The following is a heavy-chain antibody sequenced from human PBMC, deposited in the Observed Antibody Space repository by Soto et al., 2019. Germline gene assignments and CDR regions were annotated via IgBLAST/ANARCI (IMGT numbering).Heavy chain of an antibody. V-gene: IGHV6-1*01. CDR3: ARTEQTVAGETPSYYFDY. Sequence: QALSLPCSISGDSVSSNSAAWNLIRQSPSRGLEWLGRTYYRSKWYNDYAVSVKSRITINPDTSKNQFSLQLNSVTPEDTAVYYCARTEQTVAGETPSYYFDYWGQGTLVTVSS. J-gene: IGHJ4*02. CDR2: TYYRSKWYN. D-gene: IGHD3-10*01. CDR1: GDSVSSNSAA.